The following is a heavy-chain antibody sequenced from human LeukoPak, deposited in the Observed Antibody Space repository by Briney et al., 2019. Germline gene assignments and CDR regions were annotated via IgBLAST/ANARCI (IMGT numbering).Heavy chain of an antibody. CDR2: IYYSGST. V-gene: IGHV4-59*12. D-gene: IGHD3-3*01. Sequence: PSETLSLTCTVSGGSISSYYWSWIRQPPGKGLEWIGYIYYSGSTNYNPSLKSRVTISVDTSKNQFSLKLSSVTAADTAVYYCARPLKYDFWSGYFRWGQGTLVTVSS. CDR1: GGSISSYY. J-gene: IGHJ4*02. CDR3: ARPLKYDFWSGYFR.